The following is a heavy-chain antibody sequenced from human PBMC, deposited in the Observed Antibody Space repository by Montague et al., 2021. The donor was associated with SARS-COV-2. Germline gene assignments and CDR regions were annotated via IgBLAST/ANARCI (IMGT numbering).Heavy chain of an antibody. CDR2: IYYSGST. J-gene: IGHJ6*02. CDR3: ARVGRQQLVRLSGMDV. V-gene: IGHV4-39*07. CDR1: GGSISSSSYD. D-gene: IGHD6-13*01. Sequence: SETLSLTCTVSGGSISSSSYDWGWIRQPPGKGLEWIGSIYYSGSTYYXPSLKSRVTMSVDTSKNQFSLKLSSVTAADTAVYYCARVGRQQLVRLSGMDVWGQGTTVTVSS.